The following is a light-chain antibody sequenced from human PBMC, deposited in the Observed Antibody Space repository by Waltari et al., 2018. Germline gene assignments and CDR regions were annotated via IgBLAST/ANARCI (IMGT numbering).Light chain of an antibody. V-gene: IGLV2-23*01. CDR2: EGS. CDR1: SSDVGGYNL. Sequence: QSALPQPASVSGSPGQPITISCPGTSSDVGGYNLSSWYQQHPGKAPKLMIYEGSKRPSGVSNRFSGSKSGNTASLTISGLQAEDEADYYCCSYAGSSTWVFGGGTKLTVL. J-gene: IGLJ3*02. CDR3: CSYAGSSTWV.